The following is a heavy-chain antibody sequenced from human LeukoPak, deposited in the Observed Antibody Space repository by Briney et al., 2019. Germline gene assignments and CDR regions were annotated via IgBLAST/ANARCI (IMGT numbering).Heavy chain of an antibody. Sequence: GGSLSPSCAASGFTFRTYAMHWVRQAPGKGLEWVTFIRYDGSDKYYADSVKGRFTISRDNSKNTLFLQMNSLRVEDTAVYYCAKRADYYDSSRALDDAFDLWGQGTVVTVSS. CDR2: IRYDGSDK. V-gene: IGHV3-30*02. D-gene: IGHD3-16*01. J-gene: IGHJ3*01. CDR3: AKRADYYDSSRALDDAFDL. CDR1: GFTFRTYA.